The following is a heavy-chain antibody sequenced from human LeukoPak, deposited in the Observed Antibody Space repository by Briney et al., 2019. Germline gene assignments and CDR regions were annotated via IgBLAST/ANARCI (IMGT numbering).Heavy chain of an antibody. D-gene: IGHD3-16*01. CDR1: GFTFSNYG. CDR3: AKEGELGEFDY. Sequence: GGSLRPSCAASGFTFSNYGMNWVRQAPGKGLEWVSAITGSGHTTYYADSVKGRFTISRDNSKNTLYLQMNSLRAEDTAVYYCAKEGELGEFDYWGQGTLVTVSS. CDR2: ITGSGHTT. J-gene: IGHJ4*02. V-gene: IGHV3-23*01.